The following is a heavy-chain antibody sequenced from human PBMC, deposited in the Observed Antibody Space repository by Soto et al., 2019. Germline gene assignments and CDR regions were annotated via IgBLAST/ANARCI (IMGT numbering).Heavy chain of an antibody. J-gene: IGHJ4*02. D-gene: IGHD1-7*01. V-gene: IGHV3-23*01. Sequence: PGGSLRLSSAASGFTFSSYAMSWVRQAPGKGLEWVSAISGSGGSTYYADSVKGRFTISRDNSKNTLYLQMNSLRAEDTAVYYCAKENFMPEMPSYFDYWGQGTLVTVSS. CDR1: GFTFSSYA. CDR2: ISGSGGST. CDR3: AKENFMPEMPSYFDY.